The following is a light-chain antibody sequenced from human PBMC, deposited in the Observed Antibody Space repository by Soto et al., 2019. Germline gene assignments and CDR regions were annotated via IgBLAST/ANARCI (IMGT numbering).Light chain of an antibody. V-gene: IGLV1-44*01. J-gene: IGLJ2*01. CDR3: VTWDASLNGPV. Sequence: QSALTQPPSASGTPGQRVTISCSGSGSNIGSHTVNWYQQLPGTAPKLLIYTDDQRPSAVPDRFSGSKSGTSASLAISGLQSEDEADDHCVTWDASLNGPVFGGGTKVTVL. CDR1: GSNIGSHT. CDR2: TDD.